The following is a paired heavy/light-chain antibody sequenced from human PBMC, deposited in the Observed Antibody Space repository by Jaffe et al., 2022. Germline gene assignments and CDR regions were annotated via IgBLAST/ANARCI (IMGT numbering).Light chain of an antibody. J-gene: IGLJ1*01. V-gene: IGLV1-51*02. CDR1: SSNIGDNY. CDR2: EDN. CDR3: GTWDSSLSAGP. Sequence: QSVLTQPPSVSAAPGQKVTISCSGSSSNIGDNYVSWYQQLPGTAPKLLIYEDNKRPSGIPDRFSGSKSGTSATLAITGLQTGDEADYYCGTWDSSLSAGPFGTGTKVTVL.
Heavy chain of an antibody. D-gene: IGHD2-8*01. J-gene: IGHJ6*03. V-gene: IGHV3-23*01. CDR1: GFPFNGFTFGMYG. CDR2: ISGSGSDT. Sequence: EVQLLESGGDLVQPGGSLRVSCAASGFPFNGFTFGMYGLSWVRQAPGKGLEWVSGISGSGSDTFYADSVKGRFTISRDNSKNTLYLQMNSLRAEDTAIYYCAKLGGVLYSYYSYMDVWGKGTTVTVSS. CDR3: AKLGGVLYSYYSYMDV.